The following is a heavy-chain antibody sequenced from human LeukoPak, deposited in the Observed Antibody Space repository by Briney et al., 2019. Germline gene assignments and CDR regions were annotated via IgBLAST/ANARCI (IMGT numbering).Heavy chain of an antibody. J-gene: IGHJ3*02. CDR3: ARGGSYLSAFDI. V-gene: IGHV3-53*01. Sequence: GVSLRLSCAASGFTFSSYSMNWVRQAPGKGLEWVSIIYSGGSTFYADSVKGRFTISRDNSKNTLYLQMNSLRAEDTAVYYCARGGSYLSAFDIWGQGTMVTVSS. CDR1: GFTFSSYS. D-gene: IGHD1-26*01. CDR2: IYSGGST.